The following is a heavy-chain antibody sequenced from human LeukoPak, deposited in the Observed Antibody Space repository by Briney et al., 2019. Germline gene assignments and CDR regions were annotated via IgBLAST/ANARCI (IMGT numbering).Heavy chain of an antibody. CDR2: VNRDGSET. Sequence: PGGSLRLSCAASGFTFSSYAMHWVRQVPGRGPEWVANVNRDGSETYYLDSVKGRFTISRDNAKSSLYLQMNSLRAEDTALYYCVRNNAMDVWGQGTAVIVSS. CDR1: GFTFSSYA. D-gene: IGHD2-8*01. V-gene: IGHV3-7*03. CDR3: VRNNAMDV. J-gene: IGHJ6*02.